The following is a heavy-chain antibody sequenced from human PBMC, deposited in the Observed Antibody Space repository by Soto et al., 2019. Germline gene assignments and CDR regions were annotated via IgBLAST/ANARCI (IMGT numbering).Heavy chain of an antibody. CDR1: GGSFSGYY. D-gene: IGHD1-26*01. Sequence: SETLSLTCAVYGGSFSGYYWSWIRQPPGKGLEWIGEINHSGSTNYNPSLKSRVTISVDTSKNQFSLKLSSVTAADTAVYYCARDESGSFSFDYWGQGTLVTVSS. J-gene: IGHJ4*02. V-gene: IGHV4-34*01. CDR2: INHSGST. CDR3: ARDESGSFSFDY.